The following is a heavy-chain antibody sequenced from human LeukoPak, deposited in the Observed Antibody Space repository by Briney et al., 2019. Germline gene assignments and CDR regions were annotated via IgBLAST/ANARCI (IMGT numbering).Heavy chain of an antibody. V-gene: IGHV3-66*01. CDR1: GFTFSSYA. D-gene: IGHD4-23*01. CDR3: ARDANDNSPTY. J-gene: IGHJ4*02. CDR2: IYSGGST. Sequence: SGGSLRLSCAASGFTFSSYAMSWVRQAPGKGLEWVSVIYSGGSTYYADSVKGRFTISRDNSKNTLYLQMNSLRAEDTAVYYCARDANDNSPTYWGQGTLVTVSS.